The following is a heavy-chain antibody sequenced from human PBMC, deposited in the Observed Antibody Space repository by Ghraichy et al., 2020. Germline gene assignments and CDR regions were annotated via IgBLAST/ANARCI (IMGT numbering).Heavy chain of an antibody. CDR1: GGSISSSSYY. V-gene: IGHV4-39*07. J-gene: IGHJ6*02. Sequence: SETLSLTCTVSGGSISSSSYYWGWIRQPPGKGLEWIGSIYYSGSTYYNPSLKSRVTISVDTSKNQFSLKLSSVTAADTAVYYCARDEGVAGDISSDPEYYYGMDVWGQGTTVTVSS. CDR2: IYYSGST. D-gene: IGHD6-19*01. CDR3: ARDEGVAGDISSDPEYYYGMDV.